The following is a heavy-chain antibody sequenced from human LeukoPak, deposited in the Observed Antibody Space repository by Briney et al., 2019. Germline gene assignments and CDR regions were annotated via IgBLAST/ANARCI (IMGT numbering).Heavy chain of an antibody. J-gene: IGHJ4*02. D-gene: IGHD3-3*01. V-gene: IGHV3-11*01. CDR3: ARDAYDFWSGYFYEPRPIGPGPFDY. CDR2: ISSSGSTI. CDR1: GFTFSDYY. Sequence: GGSLRLSCAASGFTFSDYYMSWIRQAPGKGLEWVSYISSSGSTIYYADSVKGRFTISRDNAKNSLYLQMNSLRAEDTAVYYCARDAYDFWSGYFYEPRPIGPGPFDYWGQGTLVTVSS.